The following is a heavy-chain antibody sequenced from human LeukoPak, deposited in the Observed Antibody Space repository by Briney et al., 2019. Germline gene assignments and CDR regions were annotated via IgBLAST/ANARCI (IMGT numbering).Heavy chain of an antibody. V-gene: IGHV3-21*01. J-gene: IGHJ4*02. Sequence: GALRLSCAASGFTFSSYSMNWVRRAPGKGLEWVSSISSSSSYIYYADSVKGRFTISRDNAKNSLYLQMNSLRAEDTAVYYCARDDIVALFDYWGQGTLVTVSS. CDR2: ISSSSSYI. D-gene: IGHD5-12*01. CDR3: ARDDIVALFDY. CDR1: GFTFSSYS.